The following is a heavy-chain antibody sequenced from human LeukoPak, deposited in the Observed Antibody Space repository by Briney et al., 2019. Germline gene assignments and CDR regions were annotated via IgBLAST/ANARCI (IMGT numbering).Heavy chain of an antibody. D-gene: IGHD3-22*01. CDR1: GFILSSYD. J-gene: IGHJ1*01. Sequence: GRSLRLSCAASGFILSSYDMHWVRQAPGKGLEWVAVIWYDGSNKYYADSVKGRFTISRDNSKNTLYLQMNSLRAEDTAVYYCARETYYYDSSGYYERGEYFQHWGQGTLVTVSS. V-gene: IGHV3-33*01. CDR2: IWYDGSNK. CDR3: ARETYYYDSSGYYERGEYFQH.